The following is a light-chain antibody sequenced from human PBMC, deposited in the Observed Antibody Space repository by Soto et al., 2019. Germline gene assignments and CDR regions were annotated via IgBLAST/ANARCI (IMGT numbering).Light chain of an antibody. CDR3: QQAYSFPIT. CDR1: QTISSW. Sequence: IQMTQSPSTLSASVGDRVTITCLASQTISSWLAWYQQKPGKAPKLLIYKASSLESGVPARFSGSGSGTDFTLSINSLQPEDFATYYCQQAYSFPITFGQGTRLEI. J-gene: IGKJ5*01. V-gene: IGKV1-5*03. CDR2: KAS.